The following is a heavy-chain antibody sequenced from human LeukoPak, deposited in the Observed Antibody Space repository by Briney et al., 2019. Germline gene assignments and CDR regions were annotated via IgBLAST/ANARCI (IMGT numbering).Heavy chain of an antibody. V-gene: IGHV3-7*01. CDR3: ARVRGSYGYYFDY. CDR1: GFTFSSYW. J-gene: IGHJ4*02. CDR2: IKQVGSEK. Sequence: GGSLRLSCAASGFTFSSYWMSWVRQAPGKGLEWVANIKQVGSEKYYVDSVKGRFTISRDNAKNSLYLQMNSLRAEDTAVYYCARVRGSYGYYFDYWGQGTLVTVSS. D-gene: IGHD1-26*01.